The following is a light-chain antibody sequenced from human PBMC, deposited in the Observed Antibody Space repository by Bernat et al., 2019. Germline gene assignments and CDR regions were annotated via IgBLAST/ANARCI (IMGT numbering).Light chain of an antibody. J-gene: IGLJ3*02. V-gene: IGLV2-14*03. Sequence: QSALTQPASVSGSPGQSITISCTGTSSDVGGYNYVSWYQQHPGRAPKLMIYDVRDRPSGISNRFSGSKSGNTASLTISGLLDEDEADYYCSSDTSSSTLVFGGGTRLTVL. CDR3: SSDTSSSTLV. CDR1: SSDVGGYNY. CDR2: DVR.